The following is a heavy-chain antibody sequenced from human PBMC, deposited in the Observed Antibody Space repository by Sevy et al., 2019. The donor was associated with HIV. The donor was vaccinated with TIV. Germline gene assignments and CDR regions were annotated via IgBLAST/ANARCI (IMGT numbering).Heavy chain of an antibody. CDR2: ISYDGSNK. Sequence: GGSLRLSCAASGFTFSSYAMHWVRQAPGKGLEWVAVISYDGSNKYYADSVKGRFTISRDNSKNTLYLQMNSLGAEETAVYYCARDQSGVCGGDCYSTFDYWGQGTLVTDSS. CDR3: ARDQSGVCGGDCYSTFDY. CDR1: GFTFSSYA. D-gene: IGHD2-21*02. J-gene: IGHJ4*02. V-gene: IGHV3-30*04.